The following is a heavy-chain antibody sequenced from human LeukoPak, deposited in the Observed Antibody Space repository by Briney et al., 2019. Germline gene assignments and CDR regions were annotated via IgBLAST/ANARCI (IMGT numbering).Heavy chain of an antibody. CDR2: IWHDGNNR. J-gene: IGHJ4*02. CDR1: GFTFSTYG. D-gene: IGHD3/OR15-3a*01. CDR3: AKDRGVIFDSYFDY. Sequence: PGRSLGLSCAASGFTFSTYGIHWVRQAPGKGLEWVAFIWHDGNNRYYADSVKGRFTISRDNSKNTLYLQMNSLSAEDTAVYYCAKDRGVIFDSYFDYWGQGTLVTVSS. V-gene: IGHV3-33*06.